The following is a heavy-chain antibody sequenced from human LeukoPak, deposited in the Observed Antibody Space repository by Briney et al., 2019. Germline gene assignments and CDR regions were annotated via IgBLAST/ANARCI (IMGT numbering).Heavy chain of an antibody. V-gene: IGHV5-51*01. D-gene: IGHD3-9*01. CDR2: IYPGDSDT. CDR1: GYSFTSYW. J-gene: IGHJ5*02. CDR3: ARLAYDIQIYNWFDP. Sequence: KRGESLKISCKGSGYSFTSYWIGWVRQMPGKGLEWMGIIYPGDSDTRYSPSFQGQVTISADKSISTAYLQWSSLKASDTAMYYCARLAYDIQIYNWFDPWGQGTLVTVSS.